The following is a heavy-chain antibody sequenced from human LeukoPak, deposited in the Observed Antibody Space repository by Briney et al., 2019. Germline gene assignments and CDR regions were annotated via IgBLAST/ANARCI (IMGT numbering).Heavy chain of an antibody. CDR1: GGSISTSNYY. V-gene: IGHV4-39*07. J-gene: IGHJ4*02. Sequence: SETLSLTCTVSGGSISTSNYYWGWIRQPPGKGLEWIGNIFYSGSTYYNPSLKSRVTISVDTSKNQFSLKLSSVPAAATAVYYCARAEPQYYDFWSGYYLGAFDYWGQGTLVTVSS. CDR2: IFYSGST. CDR3: ARAEPQYYDFWSGYYLGAFDY. D-gene: IGHD3-3*01.